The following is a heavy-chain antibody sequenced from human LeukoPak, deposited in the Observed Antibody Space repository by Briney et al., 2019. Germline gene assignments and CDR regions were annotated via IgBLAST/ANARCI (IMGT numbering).Heavy chain of an antibody. Sequence: VASVKVSCTASGYTFTSYYMHWVRQAPGQGLEWMGIINPSGGNTGYAQKFQGRVTMTRNTSISTAYMELSSLRSEDTAVYYCAREDLGTDYWGQGTLVTVSS. CDR1: GYTFTSYY. J-gene: IGHJ4*02. D-gene: IGHD3-10*01. V-gene: IGHV1-46*01. CDR2: INPSGGNT. CDR3: AREDLGTDY.